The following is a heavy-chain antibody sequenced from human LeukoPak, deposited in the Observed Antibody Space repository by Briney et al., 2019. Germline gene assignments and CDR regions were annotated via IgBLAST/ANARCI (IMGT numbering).Heavy chain of an antibody. CDR3: SRAPPISFINAPNDAFYI. Sequence: GGSQRLSCAASGFTFCWYWMNGVRQGPGKGLECVAHIKQDRSDKNYVDYVECRVTISRDNAKNSLYLQVNRMSAEDTAVYYCSRAPPISFINAPNDAFYIWGHGTFVTVSS. CDR2: IKQDRSDK. J-gene: IGHJ3*02. D-gene: IGHD3-10*01. V-gene: IGHV3-7*02. CDR1: GFTFCWYW.